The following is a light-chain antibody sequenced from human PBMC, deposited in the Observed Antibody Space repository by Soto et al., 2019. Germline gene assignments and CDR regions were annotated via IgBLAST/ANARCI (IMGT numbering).Light chain of an antibody. J-gene: IGKJ1*01. V-gene: IGKV1-5*01. CDR3: QQYNSYPWT. Sequence: DIHMTQSPSTLSASVGGIVTITCRASQSISSWLAWYQQKPGKAPKLLIYDASSLESGVPSRFSGSGSGTEFTLTISSLQPDDFATYYCQQYNSYPWTFGQGTKVDI. CDR2: DAS. CDR1: QSISSW.